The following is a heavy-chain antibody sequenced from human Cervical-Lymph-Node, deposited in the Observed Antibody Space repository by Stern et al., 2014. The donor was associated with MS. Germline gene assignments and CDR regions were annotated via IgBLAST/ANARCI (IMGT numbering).Heavy chain of an antibody. CDR1: GYSFISSW. Sequence: EVQLVQSGAEVKKPGESLKISCQGSGYSFISSWIGWVRQMPGKGLEWMAIIYPGYSDTRYNPSFQGQVTISADKSVSTAYLQWSSLKASDTAMYYCATSTGYFLLEYYFDYWGQGTLVTVSS. CDR2: IYPGYSDT. V-gene: IGHV5-51*01. D-gene: IGHD6-19*01. CDR3: ATSTGYFLLEYYFDY. J-gene: IGHJ4*02.